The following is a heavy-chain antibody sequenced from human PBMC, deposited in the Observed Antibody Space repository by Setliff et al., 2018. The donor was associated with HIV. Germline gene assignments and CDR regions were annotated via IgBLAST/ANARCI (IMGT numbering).Heavy chain of an antibody. CDR3: ARMIVLSASSPPNAFDI. V-gene: IGHV1-18*01. CDR1: GYTFTSYG. Sequence: ASVKVSCKASGYTFTSYGISWVRQAPGQGLEWMGWISAYNGNTNYAQKLQGRVTMTTDTSTSTAYMELRSLRSDDTAAYYCARMIVLSASSPPNAFDIWGQGTMVTVSS. CDR2: ISAYNGNT. D-gene: IGHD3-22*01. J-gene: IGHJ3*02.